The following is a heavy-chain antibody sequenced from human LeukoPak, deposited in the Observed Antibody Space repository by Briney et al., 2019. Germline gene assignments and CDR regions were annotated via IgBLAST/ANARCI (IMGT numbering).Heavy chain of an antibody. CDR3: AREIEVEQLGFLFDY. CDR2: IYYSGST. V-gene: IGHV4-39*07. CDR1: SGSISGSSFY. J-gene: IGHJ4*02. Sequence: PSETLSLACTVSSGSISGSSFYWGWIRQPPGKGLEWIGSIYYSGSTDYNPSLKSRVTISVDTSKNQFSLKLSSVTAADTAVYYCAREIEVEQLGFLFDYWGQGTLVTVSS. D-gene: IGHD6-6*01.